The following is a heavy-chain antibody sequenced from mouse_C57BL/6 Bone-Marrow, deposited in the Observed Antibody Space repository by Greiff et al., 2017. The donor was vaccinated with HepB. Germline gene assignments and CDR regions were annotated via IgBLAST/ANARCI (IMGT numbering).Heavy chain of an antibody. CDR3: AINYDGAGCAY. V-gene: IGHV14-2*01. CDR2: IDPEDGET. J-gene: IGHJ3*01. Sequence: VQLQQSGAELVKPGASVKLSCTASGFNIKDYYMHWVKQRTEQGLEWIGRIDPEDGETKYAPEFQGKATITADTSSNTAYLQLSSLTSEDTAGYYCAINYDGAGCAYWGQGTLVTVSA. CDR1: GFNIKDYY. D-gene: IGHD2-4*01.